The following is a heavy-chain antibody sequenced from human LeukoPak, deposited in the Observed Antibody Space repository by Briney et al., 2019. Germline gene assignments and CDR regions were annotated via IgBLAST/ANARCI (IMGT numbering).Heavy chain of an antibody. CDR3: ARGRRPPDTAMVYYYYYYMDV. J-gene: IGHJ6*03. D-gene: IGHD5-18*01. CDR1: GGSISSGSYY. Sequence: SETLSLTCTVSGGSISSGSYYWSWIRQPAGKGLEWIGRIYTSGSTYYNPSLKSRVTISVDTSKNQFSLKLSSVTAADTAVYYCARGRRPPDTAMVYYYYYYMDVWGKGTTVTVSS. CDR2: IYTSGST. V-gene: IGHV4-61*02.